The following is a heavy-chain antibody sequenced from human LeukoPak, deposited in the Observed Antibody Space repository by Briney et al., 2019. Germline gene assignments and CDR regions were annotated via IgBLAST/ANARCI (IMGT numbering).Heavy chain of an antibody. D-gene: IGHD6-13*01. V-gene: IGHV1-46*01. J-gene: IGHJ4*02. Sequence: ASVKVSCKASGYTFTSYFIHWVRQAPGQGLEGMGIINPSGRTTSYAQKFQGRVTMTRDTSTSTVYMELSSLRSEDTAVYYCARGESSTKFGYWGQGTLVTVSS. CDR2: INPSGRTT. CDR3: ARGESSTKFGY. CDR1: GYTFTSYF.